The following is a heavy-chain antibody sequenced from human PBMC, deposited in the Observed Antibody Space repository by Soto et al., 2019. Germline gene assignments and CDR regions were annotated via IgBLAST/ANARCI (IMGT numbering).Heavy chain of an antibody. Sequence: ASVKVSCKASGYMFTSYYMHWVRQVRQAPGQGLEWMGIINPSGGSTTYAQKFQGRVTMTRDTSTSTVYMELSSLRSEDTAVYNCAREQGVISGWYYFDSWGQGTQVTVSS. V-gene: IGHV1-46*03. D-gene: IGHD6-19*01. CDR2: INPSGGST. J-gene: IGHJ4*02. CDR3: AREQGVISGWYYFDS. CDR1: GYMFTSYY.